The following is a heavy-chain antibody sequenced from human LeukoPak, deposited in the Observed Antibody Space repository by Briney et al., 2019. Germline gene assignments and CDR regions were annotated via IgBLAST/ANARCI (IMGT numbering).Heavy chain of an antibody. D-gene: IGHD3-3*01. J-gene: IGHJ4*02. CDR1: GFTVSSNY. CDR3: ARYRFLEWLAYFDY. Sequence: PGGSLRLSCAASGFTVSSNYMSWVRQAPGKGLEWVSVIYSGGSTYYADSVKGRFTISRDNSKNTLDLQMNNLRAEDTDVYYCARYRFLEWLAYFDYGGQGNLATVTS. V-gene: IGHV3-53*01. CDR2: IYSGGST.